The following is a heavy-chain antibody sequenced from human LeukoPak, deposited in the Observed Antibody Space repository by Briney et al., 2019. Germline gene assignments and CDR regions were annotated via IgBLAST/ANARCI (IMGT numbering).Heavy chain of an antibody. D-gene: IGHD3-10*01. J-gene: IGHJ4*02. CDR2: IHPNGRDT. V-gene: IGHV1-2*02. CDR3: ASHYGPGPV. Sequence: ASVKVSCKASGYTFTNHHIYWVRQAPGRGLEWMGWIHPNGRDTIYAQKFQGRATMTTDTSITTSYMELTSLTSDDTAVYYCASHYGPGPVWGQGTLDTVS. CDR1: GYTFTNHH.